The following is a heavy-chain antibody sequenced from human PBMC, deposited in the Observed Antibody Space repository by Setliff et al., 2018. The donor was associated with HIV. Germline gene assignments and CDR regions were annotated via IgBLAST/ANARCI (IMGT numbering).Heavy chain of an antibody. CDR2: INHSGNT. J-gene: IGHJ4*02. CDR3: ARGLGRGSGTYYNPPGY. Sequence: SETLSLTCTVSGGSISSSSYYWMWIRQSPGEGLEWIGEINHSGNTNYNPSLKSRVTMSGDTSKNQFSLNLTSVTAADTAVYFCARGLGRGSGTYYNPPGYWGPGTLVTVSS. D-gene: IGHD3-10*01. CDR1: GGSISSSSYY. V-gene: IGHV4-39*02.